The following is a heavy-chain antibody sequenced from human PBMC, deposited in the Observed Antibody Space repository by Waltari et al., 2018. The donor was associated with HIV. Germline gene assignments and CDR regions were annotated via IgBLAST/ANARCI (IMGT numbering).Heavy chain of an antibody. V-gene: IGHV5-51*03. Sequence: EVQLVQSGAEVRKSGESLKISCKASGYTFTNYWIAWVRQMSGEGLEWMGIIYPFDSDTRYNPSFEGQITISADKSLATAYLEWSNLNASDAAIYYCARLFYYDTTGYINNAFDIWGQGSSSHRV. J-gene: IGHJ3*02. CDR2: IYPFDSDT. CDR3: ARLFYYDTTGYINNAFDI. D-gene: IGHD3-22*01. CDR1: GYTFTNYW.